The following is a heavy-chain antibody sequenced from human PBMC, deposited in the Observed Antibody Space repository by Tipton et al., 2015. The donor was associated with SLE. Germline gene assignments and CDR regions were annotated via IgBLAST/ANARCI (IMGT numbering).Heavy chain of an antibody. V-gene: IGHV3-11*06. CDR1: GFTLSDYY. CDR3: ARLNDVRWALDI. D-gene: IGHD3-16*01. J-gene: IGHJ3*02. Sequence: SLRLSCAASGFTLSDYYMTWIRQAPGKGLEYVSHMSATTTYIYYADSVRGRFTISRDNTKKSLYLQMDSLRADDTAVYYCARLNDVRWALDIWGQGTMVTVSS. CDR2: MSATTTYI.